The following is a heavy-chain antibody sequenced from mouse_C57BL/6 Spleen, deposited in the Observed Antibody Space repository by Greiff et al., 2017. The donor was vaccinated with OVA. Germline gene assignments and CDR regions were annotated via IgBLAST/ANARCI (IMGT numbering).Heavy chain of an antibody. V-gene: IGHV1-76*01. CDR3: AREGKSSNFAWFAY. D-gene: IGHD2-5*01. CDR1: GYTFTDYY. CDR2: IYPGSGNT. J-gene: IGHJ3*01. Sequence: QVQLQQSGAELVRPGASVKLSCKASGYTFTDYYINWVKQRPGQGLEWIARIYPGSGNTYYNEKFKGKATLTAEKSSSTAYMQLSSLTSEDSAVYFCAREGKSSNFAWFAYWGQGTLVTVSA.